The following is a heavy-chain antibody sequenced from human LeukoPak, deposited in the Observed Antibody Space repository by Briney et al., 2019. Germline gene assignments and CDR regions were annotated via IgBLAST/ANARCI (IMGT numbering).Heavy chain of an antibody. V-gene: IGHV3-66*01. CDR1: GFTFSSYA. J-gene: IGHJ4*02. D-gene: IGHD3-16*01. Sequence: HPGGSLRLSCAASGFTFSSYAMSWVRQAPGKGLEWVSVIYSGGSTYYADSVKGRFTISRDNSKNTLYLQMNSLRAEDTAVYYCARGRPLGLGYFDYWGQGTLVTVSS. CDR2: IYSGGST. CDR3: ARGRPLGLGYFDY.